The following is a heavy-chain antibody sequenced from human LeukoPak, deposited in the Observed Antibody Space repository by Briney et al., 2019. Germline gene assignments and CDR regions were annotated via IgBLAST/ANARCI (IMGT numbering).Heavy chain of an antibody. D-gene: IGHD1-14*01. CDR1: GGSVSSYY. CDR2: IHNSGRT. Sequence: SETLSLTCSVSGGSVSSYYWSWIRHSPGKGLEWMGYIHNSGRTNYNPSLKSRVTGFVDTSKNQVSLRLSSVTAADTAVYYCARHGTISSESYFDYWGQGALVTVSS. V-gene: IGHV4-59*08. CDR3: ARHGTISSESYFDY. J-gene: IGHJ4*02.